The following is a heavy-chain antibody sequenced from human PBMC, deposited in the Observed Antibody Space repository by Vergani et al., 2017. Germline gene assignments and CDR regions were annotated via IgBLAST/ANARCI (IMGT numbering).Heavy chain of an antibody. CDR2: IDRNYGVK. J-gene: IGHJ2*01. D-gene: IGHD3-16*01. CDR3: VKDNDYDADGPFDL. V-gene: IGHV3-9*01. CDR1: GFTFQAFA. Sequence: EVQLEESGGGLVLPGRSLRLSCVASGFTFQAFAFHWVRQVSGRGLEWVSGIDRNYGVKNGNSFEGRFSISRDNAKKAVFLQMNNLRHEDTALYFCVKDNDYDADGPFDLWGRGTLVTVSS.